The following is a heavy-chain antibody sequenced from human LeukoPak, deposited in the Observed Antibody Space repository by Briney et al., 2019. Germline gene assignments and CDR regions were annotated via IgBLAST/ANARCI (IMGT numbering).Heavy chain of an antibody. CDR1: GFTFSSYS. CDR2: ISSSSTI. CDR3: ARPYDY. V-gene: IGHV3-48*01. J-gene: IGHJ4*02. Sequence: PGGSLRLSCAASGFTFSSYSMNWVCQAPGKGLEWVSYISSSSTIYYADSVKGRFTISRDNAKNSLYLQMNSLRAEDTAVYYCARPYDYWGQGTLVTVSS.